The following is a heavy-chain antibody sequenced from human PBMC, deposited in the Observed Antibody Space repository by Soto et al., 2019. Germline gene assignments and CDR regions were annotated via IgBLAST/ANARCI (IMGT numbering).Heavy chain of an antibody. CDR3: GGGGGGSGSFDY. V-gene: IGHV1-3*01. CDR2: INAGNGNT. D-gene: IGHD3-10*01. CDR1: GYTFTSYA. Sequence: ASVKVSCKASGYTFTSYAMHWVRQAPGQRLEWMGWINAGNGNTKYSQKFQGRVTITRDTSASTAYMELSSLRSEDTGGYYCGGGGGGSGSFDYWGQGTLVTVSS. J-gene: IGHJ4*02.